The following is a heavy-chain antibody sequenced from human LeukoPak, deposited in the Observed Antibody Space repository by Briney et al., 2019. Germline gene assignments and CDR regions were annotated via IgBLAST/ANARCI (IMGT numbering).Heavy chain of an antibody. CDR3: AKDTPSPNRGFYHY. V-gene: IGHV3-30*18. CDR2: VSQDGSNK. J-gene: IGHJ4*02. D-gene: IGHD1-14*01. Sequence: QPAGSLRLSYAASGFTFSSSGIHWVRQAPGKGLEWVSTVSQDGSNKYYGDSVKGRFIISRDNSRNTVYLQMNSLRAEDTAMYFCAKDTPSPNRGFYHYWGQGTPVTVSS. CDR1: GFTFSSSG.